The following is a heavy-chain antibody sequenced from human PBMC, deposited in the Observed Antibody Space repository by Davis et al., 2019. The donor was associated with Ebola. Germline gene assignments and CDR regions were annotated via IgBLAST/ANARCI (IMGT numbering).Heavy chain of an antibody. CDR3: ARDQSSSSWYYYYYGMDV. J-gene: IGHJ6*02. D-gene: IGHD6-13*01. V-gene: IGHV3-30*03. Sequence: GESLKISCAASGFTFSSYGMHWVRQAPGKGLEWVAVISYDGSNKYYADSVKGRFTISRDNSKNTLYLQMNSLRAEDTAVYYCARDQSSSSWYYYYYGMDVWGQGTTVTVSS. CDR2: ISYDGSNK. CDR1: GFTFSSYG.